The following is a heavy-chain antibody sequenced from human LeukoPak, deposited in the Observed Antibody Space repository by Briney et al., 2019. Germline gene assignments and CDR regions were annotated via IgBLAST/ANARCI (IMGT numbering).Heavy chain of an antibody. J-gene: IGHJ4*02. CDR2: IRGSGGGT. Sequence: GGSLRLSCAASGFTFSSYDMSWVRQAPGKGLEWVSVIRGSGGGTYFADSVKGRFTISRDNSKNTVYLQMNSLRAEDTAVYYCVKARMPHCGTDCLESWGQGTLVTVSS. CDR1: GFTFSSYD. CDR3: VKARMPHCGTDCLES. D-gene: IGHD2-21*02. V-gene: IGHV3-23*01.